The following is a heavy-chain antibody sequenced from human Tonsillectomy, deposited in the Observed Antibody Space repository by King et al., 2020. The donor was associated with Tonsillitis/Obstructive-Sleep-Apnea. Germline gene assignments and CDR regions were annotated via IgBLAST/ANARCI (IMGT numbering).Heavy chain of an antibody. D-gene: IGHD3-3*01. CDR2: ISWNSGSI. CDR3: AKDGTYYDFWSGYSYMDV. Sequence: VQLVESGGDLVQPGRSLRLSCAASGFTFDDYAMHWVRQAPGKGLEWVSGISWNSGSIGYADSVKGRFTISRDNAKNSLYLQMNSLRAEDTALYYCAKDGTYYDFWSGYSYMDVWGKGTTVTVSS. J-gene: IGHJ6*03. V-gene: IGHV3-9*01. CDR1: GFTFDDYA.